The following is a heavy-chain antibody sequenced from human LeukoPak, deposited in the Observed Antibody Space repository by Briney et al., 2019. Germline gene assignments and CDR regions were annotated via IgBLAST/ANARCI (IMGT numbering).Heavy chain of an antibody. CDR2: IKSKSDGGTI. D-gene: IGHD2-15*01. V-gene: IGHV3-15*01. J-gene: IGHJ4*02. Sequence: PGGALRLSCVGSGFTFSDDWMSWVRQAPGKGGEGVGRIKSKSDGGTIDYAAEGKGRFTISRDDSRNTLYLQLNSLKTEDTAVYYCTTRRQDGWWGQGTLVTVS. CDR3: TTRRQDGW. CDR1: GFTFSDDW.